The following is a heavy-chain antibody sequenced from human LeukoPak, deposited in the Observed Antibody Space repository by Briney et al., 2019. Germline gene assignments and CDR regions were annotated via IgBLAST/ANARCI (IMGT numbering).Heavy chain of an antibody. CDR3: ASRTIITANDAFDI. D-gene: IGHD1-20*01. V-gene: IGHV3-48*04. Sequence: GGSLRLSCAASGFTFSSYSMNWVRQAPGKGLEWVSYISSSSSTICYADSVKGRFTISRDNAKNSLYLQMNSLRAEDTAVYYCASRTIITANDAFDIWGQGTMVTVSS. J-gene: IGHJ3*02. CDR2: ISSSSSTI. CDR1: GFTFSSYS.